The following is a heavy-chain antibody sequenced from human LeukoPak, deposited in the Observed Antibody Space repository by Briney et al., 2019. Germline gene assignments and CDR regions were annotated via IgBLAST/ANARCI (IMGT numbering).Heavy chain of an antibody. CDR2: IYPGDSDT. Sequence: GESLKISCKGSGYSFTSYWIGWVRQMPGKGLEWMGIIYPGDSDTRYSPSFQGQVTISADKSISTAYLQWSSLKASDTAMYYCARLRNYYDSSGPREEDYWGQGTLVTVSS. J-gene: IGHJ4*02. CDR3: ARLRNYYDSSGPREEDY. CDR1: GYSFTSYW. V-gene: IGHV5-51*01. D-gene: IGHD3-22*01.